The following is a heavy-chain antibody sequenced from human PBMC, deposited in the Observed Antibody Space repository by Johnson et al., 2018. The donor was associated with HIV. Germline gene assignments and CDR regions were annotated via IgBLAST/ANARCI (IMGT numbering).Heavy chain of an antibody. V-gene: IGHV3-30*04. CDR1: GFGFSSYA. D-gene: IGHD4-17*01. Sequence: QVQLVESGGGVVQPGRSLRLSCAASGFGFSSYAMHWVRQAPGKGLEWVTVISYDGSNQYYADSVKGRFTISRDNSKNTLYLQMNSLRADDTAVYYCAKDPSTVTTFYAFDIWGQGTMVTVSS. CDR3: AKDPSTVTTFYAFDI. J-gene: IGHJ3*02. CDR2: ISYDGSNQ.